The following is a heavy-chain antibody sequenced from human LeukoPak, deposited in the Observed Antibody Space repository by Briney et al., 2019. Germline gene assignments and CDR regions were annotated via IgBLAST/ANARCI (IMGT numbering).Heavy chain of an antibody. CDR1: GDSFSSANYY. V-gene: IGHV4-30-4*08. J-gene: IGHJ4*02. Sequence: SQTLSLTCTVSGDSFSSANYYWTWVRQPPGKGLEWIGYVYYDGSIYYHPSLQSRLAISVDTSKNQFSLKLSSVTAADTAVYYCARHIIVGQLVGGFDYWGQGTLVTVSS. D-gene: IGHD6-13*01. CDR2: VYYDGSI. CDR3: ARHIIVGQLVGGFDY.